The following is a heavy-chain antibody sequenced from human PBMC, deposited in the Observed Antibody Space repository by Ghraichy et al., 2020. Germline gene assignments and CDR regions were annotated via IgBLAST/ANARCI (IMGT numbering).Heavy chain of an antibody. Sequence: GGSLRLSCAASGFSFNSYSMNWVRQAPGKGLEWVSSISSSSRYINYLESVKGRFTISRDNDRSLLYLQMNSLRVEETAVYYCARDLGNKDAPTDWGQGTLVTVSS. CDR1: GFSFNSYS. V-gene: IGHV3-21*01. CDR3: ARDLGNKDAPTD. D-gene: IGHD1-14*01. CDR2: ISSSSRYI. J-gene: IGHJ4*02.